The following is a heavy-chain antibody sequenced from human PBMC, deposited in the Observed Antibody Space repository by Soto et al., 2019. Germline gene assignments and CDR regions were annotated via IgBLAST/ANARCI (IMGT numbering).Heavy chain of an antibody. CDR2: IKPEGSEK. Sequence: PGGSLRLSCAASGFTFSNYWMSWVRQAPGKGLEWVANIKPEGSEKYYVDSVRGRFTFSRDNAENSVYLQMNSLRAEDTAVYYCVRGFDYSFDYWGPGTLVTVSS. V-gene: IGHV3-7*03. J-gene: IGHJ4*02. CDR1: GFTFSNYW. D-gene: IGHD4-4*01. CDR3: VRGFDYSFDY.